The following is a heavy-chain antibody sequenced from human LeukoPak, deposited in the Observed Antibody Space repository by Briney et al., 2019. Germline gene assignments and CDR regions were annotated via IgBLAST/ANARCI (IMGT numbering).Heavy chain of an antibody. V-gene: IGHV3-53*01. J-gene: IGHJ4*02. D-gene: IGHD3-10*01. CDR3: ARDLGTTMIRGVFDY. CDR2: LYSGGAT. CDR1: GFTVSNTH. Sequence: GGSLRLSCAASGFTVSNTHMNWVRQAPGKGLEWVSILYSGGATYYADSVKGRFTIVRDDSKNTLYLLMNSLRTDDTAVYFCARDLGTTMIRGVFDYWGQGTLVTVSS.